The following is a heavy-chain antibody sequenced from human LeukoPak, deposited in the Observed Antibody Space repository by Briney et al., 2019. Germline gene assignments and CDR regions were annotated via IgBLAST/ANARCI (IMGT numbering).Heavy chain of an antibody. CDR3: AKDPHMIVVAGTHFDY. Sequence: GGSLRLSCAASGFPFSSYAMSWVRQAPGKGLEWVSAISGSGGSTYYADSVKGRFTISGDNSKNTLYLQMNSLRAEDTAVYYCAKDPHMIVVAGTHFDYWGQGTLVTVSS. J-gene: IGHJ4*02. CDR2: ISGSGGST. V-gene: IGHV3-23*01. CDR1: GFPFSSYA. D-gene: IGHD6-19*01.